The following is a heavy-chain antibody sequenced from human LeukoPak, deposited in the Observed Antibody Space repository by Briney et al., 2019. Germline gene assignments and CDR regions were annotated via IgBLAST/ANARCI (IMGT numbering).Heavy chain of an antibody. D-gene: IGHD3-10*01. V-gene: IGHV3-13*04. CDR2: IGTAGDT. CDR1: GFTFSSYH. J-gene: IGHJ4*02. Sequence: GGSLRLSCAASGFTFSSYHMHWVRQATGKGLEWVSGIGTAGDTYYAGSVKGRFTISRENAKNSFYLQMNSLRPGDTAVYYRARVSGSGSYYYDFWGQGTLVTVSS. CDR3: ARVSGSGSYYYDF.